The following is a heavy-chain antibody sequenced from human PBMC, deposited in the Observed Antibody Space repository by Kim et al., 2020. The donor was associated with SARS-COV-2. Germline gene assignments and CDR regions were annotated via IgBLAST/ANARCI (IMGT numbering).Heavy chain of an antibody. CDR2: IKGAATDT. CDR3: ARDGDAFNFDF. Sequence: GGSLRLSCAASRFIFSKYWMHWVRHVPGKGLEWVARIKGAATDTRYADSVVGRFSISRDNTRNKVYLQMNGLRVEDKGVYYCARDGDAFNFDFWGLGTPVTVSS. CDR1: RFIFSKYW. V-gene: IGHV3-74*01. J-gene: IGHJ4*02. D-gene: IGHD2-2*01.